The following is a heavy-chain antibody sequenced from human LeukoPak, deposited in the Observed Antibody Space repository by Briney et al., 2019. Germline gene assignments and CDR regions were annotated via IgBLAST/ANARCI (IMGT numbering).Heavy chain of an antibody. CDR1: GFTFGSYS. D-gene: IGHD3-16*02. CDR3: ARDDYVWGSYRLIAFDI. CDR2: ISSSSSTI. Sequence: GGSLRLSCAASGFTFGSYSMNWVRQTPGKGLEWVSYISSSSSTIYYADSVKGRLTISRDNAKNSLYLQMNSLRAEDTAVYYCARDDYVWGSYRLIAFDIWGQGTMVTVSS. J-gene: IGHJ3*02. V-gene: IGHV3-48*01.